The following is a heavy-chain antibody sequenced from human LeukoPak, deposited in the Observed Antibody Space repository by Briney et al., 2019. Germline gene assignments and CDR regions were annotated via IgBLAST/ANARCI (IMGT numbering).Heavy chain of an antibody. D-gene: IGHD3-9*01. Sequence: ASVKVSCKASGYTFTGYYMHWVRQAPGQGLEWMGWINPNSGGTNYAQKFQGRVTMTRNTSISTAYMELSSLRSEDTAVYYCAREVDILTVTYAFDIWGQGTMVTVSS. CDR1: GYTFTGYY. CDR3: AREVDILTVTYAFDI. J-gene: IGHJ3*02. V-gene: IGHV1-2*02. CDR2: INPNSGGT.